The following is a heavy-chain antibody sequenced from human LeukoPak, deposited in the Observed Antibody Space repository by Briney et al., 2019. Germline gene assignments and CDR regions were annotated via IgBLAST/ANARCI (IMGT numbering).Heavy chain of an antibody. CDR2: ISGSAGKI. D-gene: IGHD3-9*01. J-gene: IGHJ5*02. Sequence: GGSLRLSCVASGFTFSNYAMSWVRQAPGKGLDWVSVISGSAGKIRYAGSVKGRFTISRDNSENTVYLQMNNLRAEDTAVYYCAKDGEVLTGYYHTPNWFDPWGQGTLVTVSS. CDR3: AKDGEVLTGYYHTPNWFDP. V-gene: IGHV3-23*01. CDR1: GFTFSNYA.